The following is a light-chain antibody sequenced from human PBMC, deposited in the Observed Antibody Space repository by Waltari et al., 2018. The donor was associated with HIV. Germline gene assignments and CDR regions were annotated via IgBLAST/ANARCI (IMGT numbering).Light chain of an antibody. Sequence: EIVMTQSPPTLSVSPGKRVTLSCTASQSISAKVAWYQQRPGQAPRLLIYEAATRPTGIPARFSGSGSGTEFTLTISSLQSEDFATYFCQQYDSGPRGITFGQGTMLEI. CDR2: EAA. J-gene: IGKJ2*01. CDR1: QSISAK. V-gene: IGKV3-15*01. CDR3: QQYDSGPRGIT.